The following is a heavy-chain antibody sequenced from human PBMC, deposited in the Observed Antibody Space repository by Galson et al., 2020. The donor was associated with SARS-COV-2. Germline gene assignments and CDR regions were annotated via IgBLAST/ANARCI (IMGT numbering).Heavy chain of an antibody. D-gene: IGHD2-8*02. V-gene: IGHV4-59*08. Sequence: SETLSLTCTVSGGSISSYYWSWIRQPPGKGLEWIGYIYYSGSTNYNPSLKSRVTISVDTSKNQFSLKLSSVTAADTAVYYCARHQGDCTGGVCYTDYYYGMDVWGQGTTVTVSS. CDR3: ARHQGDCTGGVCYTDYYYGMDV. CDR1: GGSISSYY. CDR2: IYYSGST. J-gene: IGHJ6*02.